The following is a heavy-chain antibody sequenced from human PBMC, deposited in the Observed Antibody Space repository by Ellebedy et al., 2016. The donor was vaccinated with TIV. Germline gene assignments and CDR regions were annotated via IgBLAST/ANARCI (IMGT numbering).Heavy chain of an antibody. CDR1: GASSSSGDYY. Sequence: MPSETLSLTCTVSGASSSSGDYYWTWIRQPPGNGLEWIGCIYYGGTTHYNPSLRSRLLISMATSKDQFSLQLTSVTVADTAVYYWATEVYGDPLGNWFTPWGQGTRVTVSS. D-gene: IGHD4-17*01. V-gene: IGHV4-30-4*01. CDR2: IYYGGTT. CDR3: ATEVYGDPLGNWFTP. J-gene: IGHJ5*02.